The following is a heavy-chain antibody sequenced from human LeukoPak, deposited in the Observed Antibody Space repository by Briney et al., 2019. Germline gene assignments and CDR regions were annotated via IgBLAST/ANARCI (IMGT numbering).Heavy chain of an antibody. V-gene: IGHV3-21*01. Sequence: GGSLRLSCAASGFTFSSYSTNWVRQAPGKGLEWVSSISSSSSYIYYADSVKGRFTISRDNAKNSLYLQMNSLRAEDTAVYYCAREGSRDHAFDIWGQGTMVTVSS. CDR2: ISSSSSYI. D-gene: IGHD2-2*01. CDR3: AREGSRDHAFDI. J-gene: IGHJ3*02. CDR1: GFTFSSYS.